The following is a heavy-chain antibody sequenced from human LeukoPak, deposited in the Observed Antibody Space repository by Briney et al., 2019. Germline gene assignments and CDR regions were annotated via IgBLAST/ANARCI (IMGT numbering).Heavy chain of an antibody. CDR2: ISSGATAI. J-gene: IGHJ3*02. CDR3: ARDPSAFDI. V-gene: IGHV3-48*02. CDR1: GFTFSTYS. Sequence: GGSLRLSCAASGFTFSTYSMNWVRQAPGKGLEWVSYISSGATAIYYADSAKGRFTISRDNAKNSLYLQMNSLRDEDTAMYYCARDPSAFDIWGQGTMVTVSS.